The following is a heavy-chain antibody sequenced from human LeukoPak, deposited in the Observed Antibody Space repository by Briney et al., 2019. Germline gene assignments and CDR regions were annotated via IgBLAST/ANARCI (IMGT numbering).Heavy chain of an antibody. V-gene: IGHV4-34*01. CDR1: GGSFSGYY. J-gene: IGHJ4*02. D-gene: IGHD5-18*01. Sequence: SETLSLTCAVYGGSFSGYYWSWIRQPPGKGLEWIGEINHSGSTNYNPSLKSRVTISVDTSKNQFSLKLSSVTAADMAVYYCARTAGRYSYGRIDYWGQGTLVTVSS. CDR2: INHSGST. CDR3: ARTAGRYSYGRIDY.